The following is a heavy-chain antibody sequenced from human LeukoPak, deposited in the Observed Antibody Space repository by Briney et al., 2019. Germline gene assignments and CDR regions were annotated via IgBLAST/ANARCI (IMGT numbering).Heavy chain of an antibody. CDR2: MNSDGTTT. J-gene: IGHJ4*02. D-gene: IGHD6-19*01. CDR1: GFTFSSYW. CDR3: ARAGWYRFDY. V-gene: IGHV3-74*01. Sequence: SGGSLRLSCAASGFTFSSYWMHWVRQAPGKGLLWVARMNSDGTTTNYADSVKGRFTISRDNAKNTLFLQMNSLGAEDTAVYYCARAGWYRFDYWGQGTLVTVSS.